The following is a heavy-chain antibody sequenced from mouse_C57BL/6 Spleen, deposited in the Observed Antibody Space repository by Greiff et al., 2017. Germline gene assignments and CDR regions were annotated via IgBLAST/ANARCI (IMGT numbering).Heavy chain of an antibody. CDR3: ASLTDV. J-gene: IGHJ1*03. Sequence: VQLKESGGDLVKPGGSLKLSCAASGFTFSSYGMSWVRQTPDKRLEWVATISSGGSYNYYPDSVKGRFTISRDNAKNTLYLQMSSLKSEDTAMYYCASLTDVWGTGTTVTVSS. CDR2: ISSGGSYN. CDR1: GFTFSSYG. V-gene: IGHV5-6*01.